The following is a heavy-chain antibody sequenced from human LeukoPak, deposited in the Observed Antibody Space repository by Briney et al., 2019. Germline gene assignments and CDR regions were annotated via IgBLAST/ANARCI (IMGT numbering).Heavy chain of an antibody. J-gene: IGHJ4*02. CDR2: ISSSGDKI. Sequence: GGSLRLSCAASGLTFSRDAMNWVRQAPGMGLEWISYISSSGDKIYYAESVKGRFTVSRDNAENSLYLQMNSLSVEDTAVYYCARDDYDSSGSYWGQGTLVTVSS. CDR3: ARDDYDSSGSY. D-gene: IGHD3-22*01. V-gene: IGHV3-48*03. CDR1: GLTFSRDA.